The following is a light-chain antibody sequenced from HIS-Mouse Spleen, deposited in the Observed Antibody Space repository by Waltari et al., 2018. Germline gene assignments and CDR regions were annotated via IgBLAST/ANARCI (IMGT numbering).Light chain of an antibody. J-gene: IGLJ2*01. CDR3: YSTDSSGNHRV. CDR1: AWPKTY. V-gene: IGLV3-10*01. CDR2: EDS. Sequence: SYELTQPPSVSVSPGQTARTTCSGHAWPKTYAYWYQQKSGQAPVLVIYEDSKRPSGIPERFSGSSSGTMATLTISGAQVEDEADYYCYSTDSSGNHRVFGGGTKLTVL.